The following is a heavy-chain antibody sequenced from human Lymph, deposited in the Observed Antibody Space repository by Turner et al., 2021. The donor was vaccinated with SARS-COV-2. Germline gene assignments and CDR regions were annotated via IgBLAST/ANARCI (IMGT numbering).Heavy chain of an antibody. D-gene: IGHD4-17*01. J-gene: IGHJ4*02. V-gene: IGHV3-21*01. CDR1: GFTFSTYS. Sequence: EVQLVESGGGLVKPGGSLRLSCAASGFTFSTYSMNWVRQAPGKGLEWISSISSSSSYIYYADSVKGRFTISRDDAKNSLYLLMNSLRAEDTAVYYCARDIPTTADYFDYWGQGTLVTVSS. CDR3: ARDIPTTADYFDY. CDR2: ISSSSSYI.